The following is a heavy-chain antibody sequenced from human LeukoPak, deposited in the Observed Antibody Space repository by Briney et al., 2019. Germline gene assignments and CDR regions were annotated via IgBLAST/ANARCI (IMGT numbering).Heavy chain of an antibody. D-gene: IGHD5-12*01. V-gene: IGHV3-11*01. Sequence: GGSLRLSCAASGFTFSDYYMSWIRQAPGKGLEWVSCISGSGSTIYYADSVKGRFTISRDNAEKSLYLQMNSLIAEDTAVYFCARGYDGYYGMDVWGQGTTVTVSS. CDR1: GFTFSDYY. CDR3: ARGYDGYYGMDV. J-gene: IGHJ6*02. CDR2: ISGSGSTI.